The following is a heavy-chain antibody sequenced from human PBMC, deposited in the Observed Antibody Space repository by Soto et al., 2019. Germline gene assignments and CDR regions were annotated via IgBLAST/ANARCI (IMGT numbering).Heavy chain of an antibody. CDR3: ASYSYGSPYYFDY. CDR1: GFTFSGYS. D-gene: IGHD5-18*01. V-gene: IGHV3-21*01. Sequence: GGSLRLSCAASGFTFSGYSMNWVRQAPGKGLEWVSSISSSSSYIYYADSVKGRFTISRDNAKNSLYLQMNSLRAEDTAVYYCASYSYGSPYYFDYWGQGTLVTVSS. J-gene: IGHJ4*02. CDR2: ISSSSSYI.